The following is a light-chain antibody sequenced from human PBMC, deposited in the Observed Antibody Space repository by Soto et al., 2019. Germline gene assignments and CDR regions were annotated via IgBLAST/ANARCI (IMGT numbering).Light chain of an antibody. V-gene: IGLV2-14*03. CDR3: SSYTTSNTRQIV. Sequence: QSALTQPASVSGSPGQSITISCTGTSSDVGGYNYVSWYQHHPGKAPKLIIYDVTNRPSGVSNPFSGSKSGNTASLTISGLQHEDEADYYCSSYTTSNTRQIVVGTGTKVTVL. CDR1: SSDVGGYNY. CDR2: DVT. J-gene: IGLJ1*01.